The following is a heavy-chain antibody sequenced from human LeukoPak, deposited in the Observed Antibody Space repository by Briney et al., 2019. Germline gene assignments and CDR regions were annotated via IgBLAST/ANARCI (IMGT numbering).Heavy chain of an antibody. CDR2: IYYSGST. V-gene: IGHV4-39*07. D-gene: IGHD2/OR15-2a*01. J-gene: IGHJ6*03. CDR1: GGSISSSSYY. CDR3: ARVPDLNRVYYCYYYMDV. Sequence: SETLSLTCTVSGGSISSSSYYWGWIRQPPGKGLEWIGSIYYSGSTYYNTSLKSRVTISVDTSKNQFSLKLSSVTAADTAVYYCARVPDLNRVYYCYYYMDVWGKGTTVTVSS.